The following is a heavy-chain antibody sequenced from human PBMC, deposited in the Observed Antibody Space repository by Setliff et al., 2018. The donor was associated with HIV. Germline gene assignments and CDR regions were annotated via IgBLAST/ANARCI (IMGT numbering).Heavy chain of an antibody. Sequence: SETLSLTCAVYGGSLSDYYWSWFRLPPGKGLEWIGEVNPTGSANYNPSLKGRVTISTDPSKRQFSLRLTSVTAADTAIYFCASLIIAAGGTRLDSWGLGSLVTVSS. CDR2: VNPTGSA. CDR1: GGSLSDYY. CDR3: ASLIIAAGGTRLDS. V-gene: IGHV4-34*01. D-gene: IGHD6-13*01. J-gene: IGHJ5*01.